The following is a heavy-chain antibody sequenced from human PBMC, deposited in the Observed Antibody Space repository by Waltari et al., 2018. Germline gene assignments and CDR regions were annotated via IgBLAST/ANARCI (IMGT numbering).Heavy chain of an antibody. CDR3: GRDGLGYKDNWYSFVNF. CDR2: ISIDGSNR. J-gene: IGHJ4*02. D-gene: IGHD2-21*02. CDR1: GFSLSEFP. V-gene: IGHV3-30-3*01. Sequence: QVQLVESGGGVVQPGKSLRLSCTASGFSLSEFPMHWFRQPAGKGVEWVAVISIDGSNRNYADSVKGRFTISRDISQNTLYLQMNTLGREDTAVYYCGRDGLGYKDNWYSFVNFWGQGTLVTVSS.